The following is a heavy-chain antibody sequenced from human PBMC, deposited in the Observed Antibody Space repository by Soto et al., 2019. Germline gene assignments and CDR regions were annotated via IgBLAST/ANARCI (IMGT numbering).Heavy chain of an antibody. CDR1: GGSISSGGYY. CDR2: IYYSGST. J-gene: IGHJ6*02. Sequence: QVQLQESGPGLVKPSQTLSLTCTVSGGSISSGGYYWSWIRQHPGKGLEWIGYIYYSGSTYYNPSLKGRVTTSGDTSKSQFSLKLSSVTAADTAVYYCARDFTDSSGPTLGMGVWGQGTTVTVSS. CDR3: ARDFTDSSGPTLGMGV. V-gene: IGHV4-31*03. D-gene: IGHD6-19*01.